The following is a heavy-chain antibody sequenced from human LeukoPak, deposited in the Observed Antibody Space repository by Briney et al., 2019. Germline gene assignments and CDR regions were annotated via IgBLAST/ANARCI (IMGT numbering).Heavy chain of an antibody. Sequence: PSETLSLTCTVSGDSISSYYWSWIRQPPGKGLEWIGYIYYSGSTNNNPSLKSRVTISVDTSKNQFSLKLSSVTAADTAVYYCARSSSRPCYFDYWGQGTLVTVSS. J-gene: IGHJ4*02. CDR3: ARSSSRPCYFDY. D-gene: IGHD6-13*01. CDR2: IYYSGST. CDR1: GDSISSYY. V-gene: IGHV4-59*01.